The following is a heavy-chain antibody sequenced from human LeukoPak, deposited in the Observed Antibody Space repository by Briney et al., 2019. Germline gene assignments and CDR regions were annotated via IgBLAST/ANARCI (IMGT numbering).Heavy chain of an antibody. J-gene: IGHJ4*02. CDR1: GFTFSSYS. Sequence: GGSLRLSCAASGFTFSSYSMNWVRQAPGKGLECVAVILYDGSNKYYADSVKGRFTISRDNSKNTVYLQMNSLRAEDTAVYYCAKDRWVPTTEKPIDHWGQGTLVTVSS. V-gene: IGHV3-30*18. CDR3: AKDRWVPTTEKPIDH. CDR2: ILYDGSNK. D-gene: IGHD5-12*01.